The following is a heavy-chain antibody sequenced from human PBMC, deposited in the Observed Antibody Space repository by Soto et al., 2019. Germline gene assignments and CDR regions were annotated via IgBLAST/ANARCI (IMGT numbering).Heavy chain of an antibody. V-gene: IGHV1-69*13. D-gene: IGHD2-15*01. J-gene: IGHJ6*02. Sequence: ASVRVSCKASGGTFSSYAISWVRQAPGQGLEWMGGIIPIFGTANYAQKFQGRVTITADESTSTXXXXLSSLRSEDTAVYYCARAWRSTVPAPDWGHVTTVTVS. CDR2: IIPIFGTA. CDR3: ARAWRSTVPAPD. CDR1: GGTFSSYA.